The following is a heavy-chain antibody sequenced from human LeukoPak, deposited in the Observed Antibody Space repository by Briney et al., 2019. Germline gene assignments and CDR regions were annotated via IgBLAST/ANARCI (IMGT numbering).Heavy chain of an antibody. Sequence: GGSLRLSCAASGFTFSSYAMSWVRQAPGKGLEWVSIISSSGGTTYYTDSVKGRFTISRDNSKNTLYLQMNSLRAEDTALYYRAKREYSSSWYSLDYWGQGTLVTVSS. CDR2: ISSSGGTT. CDR1: GFTFSSYA. J-gene: IGHJ4*02. D-gene: IGHD6-13*01. CDR3: AKREYSSSWYSLDY. V-gene: IGHV3-23*01.